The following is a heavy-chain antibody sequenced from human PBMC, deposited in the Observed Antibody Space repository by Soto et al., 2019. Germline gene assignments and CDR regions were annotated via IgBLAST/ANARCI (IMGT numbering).Heavy chain of an antibody. J-gene: IGHJ3*02. V-gene: IGHV1-69*02. CDR1: GGTVRIYT. D-gene: IGHD5-12*01. CDR3: ATRDGYNYGAFDI. Sequence: SVEVACKASGGTVRIYTISWVRQETGQGLEWMGRIIPILGIANYAQKFQGRVTITADKSTSTAYMELSSLRSEDTAVYYCATRDGYNYGAFDIWGPGTMVTVSS. CDR2: IIPILGIA.